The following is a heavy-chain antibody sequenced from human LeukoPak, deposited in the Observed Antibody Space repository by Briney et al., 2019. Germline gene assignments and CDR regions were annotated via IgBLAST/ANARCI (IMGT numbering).Heavy chain of an antibody. J-gene: IGHJ4*02. D-gene: IGHD3-22*01. V-gene: IGHV3-33*06. CDR1: GFTFSSYG. CDR2: IWYDGSNK. Sequence: GGSLRLSCAASGFTFSSYGMHWVRQAPGKRLEWVAVIWYDGSNKYYADSVKGRFTISRDNSKNTLYLQMNSLRAEDTAVYYCAKDADLYYYDSSGYLDYWGQGTLVTVSS. CDR3: AKDADLYYYDSSGYLDY.